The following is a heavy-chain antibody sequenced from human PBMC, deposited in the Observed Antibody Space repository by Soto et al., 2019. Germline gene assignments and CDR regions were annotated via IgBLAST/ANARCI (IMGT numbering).Heavy chain of an antibody. D-gene: IGHD3-16*02. Sequence: QVQLVESGGGVVQPGRSLRLSCAASGFTFSSYAMHWVRQAPGKGLGWVAIMSYDGNNQYYADSVKGRFTISRDTFKNTLYLQMNSLRAEDTAVYYCAKALGELSPESFDYWGQGILVTVSS. CDR1: GFTFSSYA. CDR3: AKALGELSPESFDY. J-gene: IGHJ4*02. V-gene: IGHV3-30*18. CDR2: MSYDGNNQ.